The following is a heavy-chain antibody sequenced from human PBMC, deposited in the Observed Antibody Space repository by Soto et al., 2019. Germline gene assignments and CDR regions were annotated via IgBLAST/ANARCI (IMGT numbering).Heavy chain of an antibody. V-gene: IGHV4-59*01. D-gene: IGHD3-10*01. Sequence: SETLALAGTVSGGSISSYNWSGIRQPPGKGLEWIGYSYYSGITNDNPSLKSRVTISVDTSKNQFSLTLSSVTAADTAVYYCARVGGGRRAWYYYGMDVWGQGTTVTVSS. CDR2: SYYSGIT. CDR3: ARVGGGRRAWYYYGMDV. J-gene: IGHJ6*02. CDR1: GGSISSYN.